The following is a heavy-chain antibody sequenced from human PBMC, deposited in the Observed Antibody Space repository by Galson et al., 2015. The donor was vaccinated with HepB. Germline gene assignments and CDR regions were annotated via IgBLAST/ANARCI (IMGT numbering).Heavy chain of an antibody. CDR2: IYSGGRT. CDR3: AKRPLWSHAAMAFDI. J-gene: IGHJ3*02. CDR1: GITVSRNY. V-gene: IGHV3-66*04. D-gene: IGHD3-10*01. Sequence: SLRLSCAASGITVSRNYMSWVRQAPGKGLEWVSVIYSGGRTYYADSVKGRFTISRDNSKNTLYLQMNSLRAEDTAVYYCAKRPLWSHAAMAFDIWGQGTMVTVSS.